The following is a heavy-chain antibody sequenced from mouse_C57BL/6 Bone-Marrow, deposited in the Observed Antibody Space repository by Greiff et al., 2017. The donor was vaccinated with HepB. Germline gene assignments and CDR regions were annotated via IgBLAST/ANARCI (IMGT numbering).Heavy chain of an antibody. CDR3: ARQDFAIPYYFDY. CDR2: INPNNGGT. J-gene: IGHJ2*01. Sequence: EVKLMESGPELVKPGASVKMSCKASGYTFTDYNMHWVKQSHGKSLEWIGYINPNNGGTSYNQKFKGKATLTVNKSSSTAYMELRSLTSEDSAVYYCARQDFAIPYYFDYWGQGTTLTVSS. CDR1: GYTFTDYN. V-gene: IGHV1-22*01.